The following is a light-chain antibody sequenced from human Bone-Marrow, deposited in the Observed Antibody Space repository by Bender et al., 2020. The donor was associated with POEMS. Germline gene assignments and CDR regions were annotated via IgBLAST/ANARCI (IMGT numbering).Light chain of an antibody. Sequence: QVVLTQPPSASASLGASVKLTCTLTSGHSSYAIAWHQLQPEKGPRYLMKVNSDGSHSKGDGIPDRFSGSISGAERYLTISSLQSEDEGDYYCQTWGTGIQVFGGGTKLTVL. CDR3: QTWGTGIQV. CDR1: SGHSSYA. V-gene: IGLV4-69*01. CDR2: VNSDGSH. J-gene: IGLJ2*01.